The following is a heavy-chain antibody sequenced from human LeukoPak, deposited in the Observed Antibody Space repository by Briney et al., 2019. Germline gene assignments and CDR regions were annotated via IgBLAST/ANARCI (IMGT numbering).Heavy chain of an antibody. J-gene: IGHJ4*02. CDR3: ARDFRSCTGSSCYTAYPAY. V-gene: IGHV1-18*01. CDR2: ITTYNDDT. D-gene: IGHD2-2*02. CDR1: GYTFTTYA. Sequence: ASVKVSCKASGYTFTTYAISWVGQAPGQGLEWMGWITTYNDDTNYGQNFQGRVTMTTDTSTGTAFMELRSLRADDTAVYYCARDFRSCTGSSCYTAYPAYWGQGTLVTVSS.